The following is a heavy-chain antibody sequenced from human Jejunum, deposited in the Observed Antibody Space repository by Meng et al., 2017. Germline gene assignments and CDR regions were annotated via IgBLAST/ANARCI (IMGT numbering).Heavy chain of an antibody. CDR3: ARCIAVAYSPVDY. CDR2: FYYSGST. Sequence: SETLSLTCTVSGGSISVGGYYWAWIRQPPGRGLEWIGSFYYSGSTYYNPSLKSPVTISLDTSKNQFSLNLSSVTAADTAVYYCARCIAVAYSPVDYWGQGTLVTVSS. V-gene: IGHV4-39*07. D-gene: IGHD6-19*01. CDR1: GGSISVGGYY. J-gene: IGHJ4*02.